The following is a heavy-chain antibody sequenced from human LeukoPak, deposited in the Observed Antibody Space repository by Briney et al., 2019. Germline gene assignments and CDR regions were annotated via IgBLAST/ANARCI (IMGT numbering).Heavy chain of an antibody. J-gene: IGHJ6*03. Sequence: SETLSLTCTVSGGSVSSYYWSWIRQPAGKGLEWIGRIYTSGSTNYNPSLQGRVTMSVDTSNTQFSLKLSSVTAADTAVYYCAGDQGDYGDYVLYYYYYYMDVWGKGTTVTVSS. CDR1: GGSVSSYY. V-gene: IGHV4-4*07. CDR2: IYTSGST. D-gene: IGHD4-17*01. CDR3: AGDQGDYGDYVLYYYYYYMDV.